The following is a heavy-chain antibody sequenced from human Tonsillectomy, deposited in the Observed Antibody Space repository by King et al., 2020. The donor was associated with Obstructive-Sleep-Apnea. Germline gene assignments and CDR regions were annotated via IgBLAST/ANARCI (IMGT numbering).Heavy chain of an antibody. D-gene: IGHD2-15*01. CDR3: ARNYCGGGSCYWFFDL. V-gene: IGHV3-48*01. J-gene: IGHJ2*01. Sequence: VQLVEAGGGLVQPGGSLRLSCAASGFTFSRNNMNWVRQAPGKGLEWISYISSGSGTIYYADSVKGRFTISRDNAKNSLYLQMNSLRAEDTAVYYCARNYCGGGSCYWFFDLWGRGTLVTVSS. CDR2: ISSGSGTI. CDR1: GFTFSRNN.